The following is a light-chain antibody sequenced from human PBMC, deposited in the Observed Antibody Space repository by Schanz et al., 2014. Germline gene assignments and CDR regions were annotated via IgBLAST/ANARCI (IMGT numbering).Light chain of an antibody. Sequence: EIVLTQSPATLSLSPGEGAALSCRASQSVNTFLAWYQQKPGQAPRLLIYGASNRATGIPARFSGSGSGTDFTLTITGLQPEDFATYYCQENYNTHSITFGPGTRLDLK. CDR3: QENYNTHSIT. CDR1: QSVNTF. J-gene: IGKJ5*01. CDR2: GAS. V-gene: IGKV3-11*01.